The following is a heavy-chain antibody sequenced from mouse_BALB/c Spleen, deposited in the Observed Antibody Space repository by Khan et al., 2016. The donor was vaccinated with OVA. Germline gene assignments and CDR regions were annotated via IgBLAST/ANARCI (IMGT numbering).Heavy chain of an antibody. V-gene: IGHV1-7*01. CDR2: INPTSGYT. CDR3: ARDRIDY. J-gene: IGHJ2*01. Sequence: QVQLKESGAELAKPGASVKMSCTASGYTFTSYWMHWIKQMPGQGLEWIGYINPTSGYTDYNQKFKDKATLTADKSSSTAYMQLSSLTSDDSAVYYCARDRIDYWGQGTALTGSS. CDR1: GYTFTSYW.